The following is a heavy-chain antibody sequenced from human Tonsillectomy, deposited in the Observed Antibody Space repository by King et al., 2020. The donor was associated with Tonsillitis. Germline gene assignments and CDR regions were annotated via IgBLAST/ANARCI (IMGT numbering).Heavy chain of an antibody. CDR2: IKATGSEK. Sequence: VQLVESGGGLVQPGGSLRLSCAASGFTFSSHSMSWVRQAPGKGLEGVAKIKATGSEKFYVDSVKGRFTISRDNAKNSLYLQMSSLRVEDTAVYYCASDVVVVVSATSFFDYWGQGILVTVSS. CDR1: GFTFSSHS. J-gene: IGHJ4*02. D-gene: IGHD2-15*01. CDR3: ASDVVVVVSATSFFDY. V-gene: IGHV3-7*01.